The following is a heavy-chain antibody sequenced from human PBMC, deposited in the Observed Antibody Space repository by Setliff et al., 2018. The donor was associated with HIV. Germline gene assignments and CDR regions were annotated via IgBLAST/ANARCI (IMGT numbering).Heavy chain of an antibody. CDR3: AKESPYCSGGSSCRVYYFDY. D-gene: IGHD2-15*01. CDR1: AFTFSSYA. CDR2: ISGSDGRT. Sequence: GGSLRLSCAASAFTFSSYAMSWVRQAPGKGLEWVSAISGSDGRTFYADSAEGRFTISRDNTSNTLYLQMKSLSTEETAPYYGAKESPYCSGGSSCRVYYFDYWGQGTLVTVSS. J-gene: IGHJ4*02. V-gene: IGHV3-23*01.